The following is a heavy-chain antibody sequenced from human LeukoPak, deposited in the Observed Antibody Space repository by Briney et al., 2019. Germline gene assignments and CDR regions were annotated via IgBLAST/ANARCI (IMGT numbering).Heavy chain of an antibody. CDR1: AFTFSSYA. Sequence: PGRSLRLSCAASAFTFSSYAMHWVRQAPGKGLEWVAVISYDGSNKYYADSVKGRFTISRDNSKNTLYLQMNSLRAEDTAVYYCARDRALDFLYCSGGSCYELPDYWGQGTLVTVSS. D-gene: IGHD2-15*01. V-gene: IGHV3-30-3*01. J-gene: IGHJ4*02. CDR3: ARDRALDFLYCSGGSCYELPDY. CDR2: ISYDGSNK.